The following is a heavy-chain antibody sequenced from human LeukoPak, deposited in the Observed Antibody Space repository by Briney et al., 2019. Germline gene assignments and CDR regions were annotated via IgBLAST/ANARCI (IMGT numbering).Heavy chain of an antibody. Sequence: GESLRLSCATSGFTFSSYSMNWVRQAPGKALEWVSSISSSSLYIYYADSVKGRFTISRDNAKNSLYLQMNSLRAEDTAVYYCARDLSWVAAAGSFDYWGQGTLVTVSS. V-gene: IGHV3-21*04. CDR3: ARDLSWVAAAGSFDY. CDR1: GFTFSSYS. CDR2: ISSSSLYI. D-gene: IGHD6-13*01. J-gene: IGHJ4*02.